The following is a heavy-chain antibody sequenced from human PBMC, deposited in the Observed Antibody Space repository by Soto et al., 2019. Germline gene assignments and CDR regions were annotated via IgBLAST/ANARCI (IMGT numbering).Heavy chain of an antibody. CDR3: ASIAVAGTYGMDV. CDR2: IIPIFGTA. D-gene: IGHD6-19*01. J-gene: IGHJ6*02. CDR1: GGTFSSYA. V-gene: IGHV1-69*13. Sequence: ASVKVSCKASGGTFSSYAISWVRQAPGQGLEWMGGIIPIFGTANYAQKFQGRVTITADESTSTAYMELSSLRSEDTAVYYCASIAVAGTYGMDVWGQGTTVTVSS.